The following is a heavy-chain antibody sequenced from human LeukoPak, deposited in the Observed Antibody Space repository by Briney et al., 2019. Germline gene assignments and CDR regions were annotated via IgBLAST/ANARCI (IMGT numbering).Heavy chain of an antibody. CDR2: INHSGST. V-gene: IGHV4-34*01. J-gene: IGHJ4*02. CDR1: GGSFSGYY. Sequence: SETLSLTCAVYGGSFSGYYWSWIRQPPGKGLEWNGEINHSGSTNYSPSLKRGVTMSVDTSKNQFSLKLSSVTAADTAVYYCARDRYYYDSSARYFDYWGQGTLVTVSS. CDR3: ARDRYYYDSSARYFDY. D-gene: IGHD3-22*01.